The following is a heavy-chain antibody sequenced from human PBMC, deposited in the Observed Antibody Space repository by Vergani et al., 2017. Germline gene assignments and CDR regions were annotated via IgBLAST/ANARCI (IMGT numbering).Heavy chain of an antibody. V-gene: IGHV5-51*01. CDR3: AXHVSPYYDSRGYPRAFDV. CDR1: GYSFTTYW. CDR2: IYPGDSDT. Sequence: EVELVQSGAEVKKPGESLKISCKGSGYSFTTYWIGWVRQMPGKGLEWMGVIYPGDSDTRYSPSFQGQVTISADKSIDTAYLQWSSLKASDTAMYYCAXHVSPYYDSRGYPRAFDVWGQGTMVTVSS. D-gene: IGHD3-22*01. J-gene: IGHJ3*01.